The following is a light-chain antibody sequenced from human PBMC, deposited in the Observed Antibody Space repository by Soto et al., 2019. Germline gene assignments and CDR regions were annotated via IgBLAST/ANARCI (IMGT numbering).Light chain of an antibody. J-gene: IGLJ2*01. CDR1: SSDVGGYNY. Sequence: ALAQPPSASGSPGQSVTISCTGTSSDVGGYNYVSWYQQHPGKAPKLMIYEVSQRPSGVPDRFSGSKSGNTASLTVSGLQVEDEADYYCSSYAGGNNLGVFGGGTKLTVL. CDR2: EVS. V-gene: IGLV2-8*01. CDR3: SSYAGGNNLGV.